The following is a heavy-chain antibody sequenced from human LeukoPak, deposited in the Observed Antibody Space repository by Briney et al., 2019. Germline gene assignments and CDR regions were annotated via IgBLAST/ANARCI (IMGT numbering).Heavy chain of an antibody. Sequence: PSETLTLTCTVSGGSISSYYWSWIRQPPGKGLEWIGYIYYSGSTNYNPSLKSRVTISVDTSKNQFSLKLSSVTAADTAVYYCARDSRAAGLDYWGQGTLVTVSS. J-gene: IGHJ4*02. CDR3: ARDSRAAGLDY. CDR2: IYYSGST. V-gene: IGHV4-59*01. CDR1: GGSISSYY. D-gene: IGHD6-19*01.